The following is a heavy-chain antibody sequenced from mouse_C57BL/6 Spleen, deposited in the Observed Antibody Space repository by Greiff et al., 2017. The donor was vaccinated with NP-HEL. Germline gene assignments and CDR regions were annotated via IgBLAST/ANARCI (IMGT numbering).Heavy chain of an antibody. CDR1: GYTFSSSW. CDR3: ARSDDYDGLYAMDY. Sequence: VQLQQSGPELVKPGASVKISCKASGYTFSSSWMNWVKQRPGKGLEWIGRIYPGDGDTNYNGKFKGKATLTADKSSSTAYMQLSSLTSEDSAVYFCARSDDYDGLYAMDYWGQGTSVTVSS. D-gene: IGHD2-4*01. CDR2: IYPGDGDT. J-gene: IGHJ4*01. V-gene: IGHV1-82*01.